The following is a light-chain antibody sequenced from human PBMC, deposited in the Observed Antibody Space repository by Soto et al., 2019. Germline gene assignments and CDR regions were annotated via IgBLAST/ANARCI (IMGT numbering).Light chain of an antibody. J-gene: IGKJ2*02. V-gene: IGKV3-20*01. CDR1: QSFISTY. Sequence: ETVLTQSPGTLSLSPGERATLSCRASQSFISTYLAWYQQKPGQAPRLLIFDAAGRAPGIPDRFIGSGSGTDFTLTISRLEPEDFAVYFCQQYGTSPCTFGQGTKLEIK. CDR2: DAA. CDR3: QQYGTSPCT.